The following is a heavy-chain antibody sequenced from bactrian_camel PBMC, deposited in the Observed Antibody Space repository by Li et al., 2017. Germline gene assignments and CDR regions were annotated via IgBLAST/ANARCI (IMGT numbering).Heavy chain of an antibody. Sequence: DVQLVESGGGSVQAGGSLRLSCAASGFTFSNYAMGWVRQAPGKGLEWVSGINSGGGSTYYADSVKGRFTISQEYAKNTVYLQINGLKPEDTAMYYCAAEQILDPGRFAIQVLNADEYNYWGQGTQVTVS. CDR1: GFTFSNYA. CDR3: AAEQILDPGRFAIQVLNADEYNY. V-gene: IGHV3S40*01. J-gene: IGHJ4*01. CDR2: INSGGGST. D-gene: IGHD1*01.